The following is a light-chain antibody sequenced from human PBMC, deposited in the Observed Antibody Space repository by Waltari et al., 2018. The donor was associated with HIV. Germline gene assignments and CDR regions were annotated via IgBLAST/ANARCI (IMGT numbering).Light chain of an antibody. CDR1: QGIGSY. CDR2: ERS. J-gene: IGKJ2*03. CDR3: HQYSEWPFS. V-gene: IGKV3-15*01. Sequence: EIVLTQSPATLSVSPGERVTLSCRASQGIGSYLAWFQQKPGQVPSLLIYERSVRATGIPARFSGSGSGTEFTLTIGSLQYEDCAVYFCHQYSEWPFSFGQGTKLDIK.